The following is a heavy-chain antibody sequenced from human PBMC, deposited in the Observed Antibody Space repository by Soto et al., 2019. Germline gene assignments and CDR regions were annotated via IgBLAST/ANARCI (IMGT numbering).Heavy chain of an antibody. J-gene: IGHJ5*02. CDR1: GASISGFY. D-gene: IGHD1-1*01. CDR3: VRDGTKTLRDWFDP. CDR2: IYATGTT. Sequence: SETLSLTCTVSGASISGFYWSWIRKSAGKGLEWIGRIYATGTTDYNPSLKSRVMMPVDTSKKQFSLKLRSVTAADTAVYYCVRDGTKTLRDWFDPRGQGISLTVST. V-gene: IGHV4-4*07.